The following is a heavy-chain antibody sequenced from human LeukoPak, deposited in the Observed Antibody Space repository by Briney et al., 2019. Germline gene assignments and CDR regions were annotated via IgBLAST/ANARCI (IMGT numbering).Heavy chain of an antibody. J-gene: IGHJ3*02. D-gene: IGHD2-2*01. CDR2: INWNGGST. CDR3: AREGGIVVVPAAPEHAFDI. CDR1: GFTFDDYG. Sequence: GGSQRLSCAASGFTFDDYGMSWVRQAPGKGLEWVSGINWNGGSTGYADSVKGRFTISRDNAKNSLYLQMNSLRAEDTALYHCAREGGIVVVPAAPEHAFDIWGQGTMVTVSS. V-gene: IGHV3-20*01.